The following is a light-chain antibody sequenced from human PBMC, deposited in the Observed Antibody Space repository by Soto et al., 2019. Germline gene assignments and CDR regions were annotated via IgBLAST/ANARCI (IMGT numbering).Light chain of an antibody. CDR1: QSISSW. CDR2: DAT. Sequence: DIQMTQSPSTLSASVGDRVTITCRASQSISSWLAWYQHKPGKAPRLLIYDATSLESGVPSRFSGSGSGTEFTLTISSLQPDGFAIYYCQQYNTFSPWTFGQGTKVEVK. CDR3: QQYNTFSPWT. J-gene: IGKJ1*01. V-gene: IGKV1-5*01.